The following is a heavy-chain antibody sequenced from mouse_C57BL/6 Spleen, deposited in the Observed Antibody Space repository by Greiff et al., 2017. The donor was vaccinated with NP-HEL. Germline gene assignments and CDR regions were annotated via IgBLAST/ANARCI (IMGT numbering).Heavy chain of an antibody. CDR3: ARSYYYGSPWFAY. CDR2: IHPNSGST. CDR1: GYTFTSYW. Sequence: VQLQQPGAELVKPGASVKLSCKASGYTFTSYWMHWVKQRPGQGLEWIGMIHPNSGSTNYNEKFKSKATLTVDKSSSTAYMQLSSLTSEDSAVYYCARSYYYGSPWFAYWGQGTLVTVSA. J-gene: IGHJ3*01. V-gene: IGHV1-64*01. D-gene: IGHD1-1*01.